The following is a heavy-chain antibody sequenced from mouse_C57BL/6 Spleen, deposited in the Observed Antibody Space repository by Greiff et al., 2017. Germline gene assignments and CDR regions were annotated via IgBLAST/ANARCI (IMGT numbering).Heavy chain of an antibody. J-gene: IGHJ1*03. D-gene: IGHD4-1*01. Sequence: VQLQQSGPGLVQPSQSLSITCTASGFSLTSYGVHWVRQSPGKGLEWLGVIWSGGSTDYNAAFISRLSISKDNSNSQVFFKMSSLQADDTAIYYCARNWEWYFDVWGTGTTVTVSS. CDR1: GFSLTSYG. CDR3: ARNWEWYFDV. V-gene: IGHV2-2*01. CDR2: IWSGGST.